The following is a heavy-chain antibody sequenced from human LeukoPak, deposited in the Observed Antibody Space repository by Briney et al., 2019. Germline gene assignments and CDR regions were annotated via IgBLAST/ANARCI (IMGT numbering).Heavy chain of an antibody. CDR3: ARALSGYSYAFDI. V-gene: IGHV3-21*01. CDR1: GFTFSTYS. J-gene: IGHJ3*02. CDR2: ISSSSSYI. Sequence: GGSLRLSCAASGFTFSTYSMSWVRQAPGKGLEWVSSISSSSSYIYYADSVKGRFAISRDNAKNSLYLQLNSLRAEDTAVYYCARALSGYSYAFDIWGQGTMVTVSS. D-gene: IGHD5-18*01.